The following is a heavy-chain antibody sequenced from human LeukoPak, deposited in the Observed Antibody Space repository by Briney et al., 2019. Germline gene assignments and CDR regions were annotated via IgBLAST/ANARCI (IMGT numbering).Heavy chain of an antibody. J-gene: IGHJ4*02. V-gene: IGHV3-21*01. Sequence: GGSLRLSCAASGFTFGSYSMNWVRQAPGKGLEWVSSISSSSSYIYYADSVKGRFTISRDNAKNSLYLQMNSLRAEDTAVYYCARDVEGIAVAGTPSPFFDYWGQGTLVTVSS. CDR1: GFTFGSYS. CDR2: ISSSSSYI. CDR3: ARDVEGIAVAGTPSPFFDY. D-gene: IGHD6-19*01.